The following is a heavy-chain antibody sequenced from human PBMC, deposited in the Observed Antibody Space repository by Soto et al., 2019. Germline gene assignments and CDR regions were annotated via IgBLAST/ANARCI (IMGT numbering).Heavy chain of an antibody. CDR1: GFTFSSYA. CDR3: ASAGYYDTFFDY. D-gene: IGHD3-22*01. Sequence: EVQLLESGGGLVQPGGSLRLSCAASGFTFSSYAMSWVRQAPGKGLEWVSAISGSGGSTYYADSVKGRFTISRDNSKNTLYLQMNSLRAEDTAVYYCASAGYYDTFFDYWGQGTLVTVSS. V-gene: IGHV3-23*01. CDR2: ISGSGGST. J-gene: IGHJ4*02.